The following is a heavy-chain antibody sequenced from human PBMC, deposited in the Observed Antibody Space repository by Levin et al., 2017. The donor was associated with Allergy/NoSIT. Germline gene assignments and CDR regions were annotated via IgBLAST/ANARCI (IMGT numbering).Heavy chain of an antibody. Sequence: PGESLKISCKTSGATFNTYAIQWVRQAPGQGLEWIGGIMPFFGTTNYAQKFQDRVTITADKSTKTAYMDLSSLNFEDTAVYYCAHSGPMVRGVLFSHWGQGTLVTVSS. D-gene: IGHD3-10*01. CDR2: IMPFFGTT. CDR1: GATFNTYA. V-gene: IGHV1-69*06. CDR3: AHSGPMVRGVLFSH. J-gene: IGHJ4*02.